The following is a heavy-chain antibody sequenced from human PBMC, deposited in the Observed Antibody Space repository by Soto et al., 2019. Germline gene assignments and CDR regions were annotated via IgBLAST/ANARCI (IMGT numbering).Heavy chain of an antibody. J-gene: IGHJ6*02. CDR2: SIPIFGTA. CDR3: ARGRGYSGDDHYYYFDMDV. D-gene: IGHD5-12*01. V-gene: IGHV1-69*13. CDR1: GGTFNNYP. Sequence: AASVKVSCKASGGTFNNYPITWVRQAPGEGLEWMGGSIPIFGTANYAQKFQGRVTISVDESTSTAYMELSSLRSEDTAVYYCARGRGYSGDDHYYYFDMDVWGQGTTVTSP.